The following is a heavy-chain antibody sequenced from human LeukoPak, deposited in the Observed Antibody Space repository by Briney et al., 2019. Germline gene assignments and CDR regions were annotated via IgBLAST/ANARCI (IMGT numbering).Heavy chain of an antibody. D-gene: IGHD5-18*01. CDR2: INPNSGGT. V-gene: IGHV1-2*06. CDR3: ARAVDTAMVRGDY. Sequence: ASVKVSCKASGYTFTGYYMHWVRQAPGQGLEWMGRINPNSGGTNYAQKFQGRVTMTRDTSISTAYMEPSRLRSDDTAVYYCARAVDTAMVRGDYWGQGTLVTVSS. CDR1: GYTFTGYY. J-gene: IGHJ4*02.